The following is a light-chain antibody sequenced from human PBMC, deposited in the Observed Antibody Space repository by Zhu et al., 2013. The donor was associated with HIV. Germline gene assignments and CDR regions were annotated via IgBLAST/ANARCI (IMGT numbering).Light chain of an antibody. CDR1: QSVSKW. V-gene: IGKV1-5*01. Sequence: EIQMTQTPSTLPASVGDRVTITCRASQSVSKWVAWYQQKPGKAPKLLIYDASTLETGVPLRFRGSGSGTEFTLTISSLHPDDFATYYCQQYNSYWYTFGQGTNLEIK. CDR3: QQYNSYWYT. CDR2: DAS. J-gene: IGKJ2*01.